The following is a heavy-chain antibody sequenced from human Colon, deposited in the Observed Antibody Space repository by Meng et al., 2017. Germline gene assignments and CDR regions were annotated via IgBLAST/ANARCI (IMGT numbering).Heavy chain of an antibody. CDR1: GGSVSRDF. CDR2: ISEGGGT. D-gene: IGHD3-22*01. CDR3: ARGQGFLLHYFDN. Sequence: QVQLQQWGARLLKLSETLPLSCYVDGGSVSRDFCSWIRQTPGKGMEWIGGISEGGGTLYNPSLKSRVFISVDTSNSELTLKLTSVTDADTGVYYCARGQGFLLHYFDNWGQGTLVTVSS. V-gene: IGHV4-34*01. J-gene: IGHJ4*02.